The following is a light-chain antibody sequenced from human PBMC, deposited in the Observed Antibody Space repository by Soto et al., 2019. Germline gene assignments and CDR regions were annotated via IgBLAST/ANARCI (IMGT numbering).Light chain of an antibody. CDR1: QTVSSSS. V-gene: IGKV3-20*01. Sequence: DIVLTQSPGTLSLSPGEMAALSCRASQTVSSSSLAWYQQKPGQAPRLLIFGASTRAAGFPDRFSGSGSGTDFTLTISSLQSEDFAVYYCQQYDKWPTWTFGQGTKVDI. J-gene: IGKJ1*01. CDR2: GAS. CDR3: QQYDKWPTWT.